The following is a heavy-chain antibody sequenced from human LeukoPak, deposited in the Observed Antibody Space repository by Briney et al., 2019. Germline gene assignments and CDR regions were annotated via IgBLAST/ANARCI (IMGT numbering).Heavy chain of an antibody. CDR3: ARQGFFLTAFLNSDNWFDP. V-gene: IGHV4-39*01. J-gene: IGHJ5*02. Sequence: PSETLSLTCTVSGDPIRSSSYYWGWIRQPPGKGLEWIGSVYYTGNTNYNSSLKSRVTISIDTSKNQFSLGLSSVTAADTAVYYCARQGFFLTAFLNSDNWFDPWGQGILVTVPS. D-gene: IGHD2/OR15-2a*01. CDR2: VYYTGNT. CDR1: GDPIRSSSYY.